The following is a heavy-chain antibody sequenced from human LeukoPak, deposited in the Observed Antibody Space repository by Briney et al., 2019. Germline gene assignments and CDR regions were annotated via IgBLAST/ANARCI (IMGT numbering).Heavy chain of an antibody. CDR2: ISDSGST. J-gene: IGHJ4*02. Sequence: NPSETLSLTCTVSGGSIRSYYWSWIRQPPGKGLECIGYISDSGSTDYKSSLKSRVSMSVDTSKNQFSLKLSSVTAADTAVYYCARDNWNYPTHFFDYWGQGTLVTVSS. CDR1: GGSIRSYY. D-gene: IGHD1-7*01. CDR3: ARDNWNYPTHFFDY. V-gene: IGHV4-59*01.